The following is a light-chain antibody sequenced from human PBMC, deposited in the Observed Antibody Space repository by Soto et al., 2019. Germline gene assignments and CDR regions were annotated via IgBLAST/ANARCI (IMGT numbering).Light chain of an antibody. CDR2: AAS. Sequence: DIQVTQSPSFLSASVGDRVTITCRASEGISGYLAWYQQKPGKAPKLLIYAASTLQSGVPSRFSGSGSGTEFTLTISSLQPEDFATYYCQQLNSYPPSITFSQGTRLEIE. CDR1: EGISGY. V-gene: IGKV1-9*01. CDR3: QQLNSYPPSIT. J-gene: IGKJ5*01.